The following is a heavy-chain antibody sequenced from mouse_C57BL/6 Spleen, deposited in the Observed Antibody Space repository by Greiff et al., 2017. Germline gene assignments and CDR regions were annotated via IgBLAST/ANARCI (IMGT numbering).Heavy chain of an antibody. Sequence: QVQLQQPGAELVKPGASVKLSCKASGYTFTSYWMQWVKQRPGQGLEWIGEIDPTGSYTNYNQKFKGKATLTADTSSSTAYMQLSSLTSEAAAVYYCDRGTSNWGAYWGQGTLVTVSA. CDR2: IDPTGSYT. J-gene: IGHJ3*01. V-gene: IGHV1-50*01. CDR1: GYTFTSYW. CDR3: DRGTSNWGAY. D-gene: IGHD2-5*01.